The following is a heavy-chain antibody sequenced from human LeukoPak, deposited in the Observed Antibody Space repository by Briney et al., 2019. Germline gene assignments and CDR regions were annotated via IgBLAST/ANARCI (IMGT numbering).Heavy chain of an antibody. D-gene: IGHD6-19*01. Sequence: GGSLRLSGAVSGFTFSAYWMNWVGQAPGKGLEGWTNIKLDGSEKYYVDSVKGRFTISRDNAKNSLYLQMDSLRAEATAVYYCARYTTAGYSSGWYGPSFDYWGQGTLVTVSS. J-gene: IGHJ4*02. CDR2: IKLDGSEK. CDR3: ARYTTAGYSSGWYGPSFDY. CDR1: GFTFSAYW. V-gene: IGHV3-7*01.